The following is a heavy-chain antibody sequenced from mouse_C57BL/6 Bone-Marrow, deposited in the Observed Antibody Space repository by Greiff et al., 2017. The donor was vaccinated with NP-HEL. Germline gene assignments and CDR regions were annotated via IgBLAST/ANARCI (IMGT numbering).Heavy chain of an antibody. CDR3: ARSLTSPWFAY. CDR1: GFTFSDYG. CDR2: ISSGSSTI. V-gene: IGHV5-17*01. J-gene: IGHJ3*01. Sequence: EVMLVESGGGLVKPGGSLKLSCAASGFTFSDYGMHWVRQAPEKGLEWVAYISSGSSTIYYADTVKGRFTISRDNAKNTLFLQMTSLRSEDTAMYYCARSLTSPWFAYWGQGTLVTVSA.